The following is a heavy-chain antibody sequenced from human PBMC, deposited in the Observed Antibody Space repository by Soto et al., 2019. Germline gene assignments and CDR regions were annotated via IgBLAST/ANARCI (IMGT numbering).Heavy chain of an antibody. D-gene: IGHD2-15*01. Sequence: EVHLVESGGGLVKPGGSLRLSCAVSGFTFSSCTMNWVRQAPGKGLEWVSSISPGTSHRYYADSVKGRFTISRDNAKNSLFLQMNRLRAEDTAVYYCSGCSGGACHQNYGMDVWGQGTTVTVSS. CDR1: GFTFSSCT. J-gene: IGHJ6*02. CDR2: ISPGTSHR. CDR3: SGCSGGACHQNYGMDV. V-gene: IGHV3-21*01.